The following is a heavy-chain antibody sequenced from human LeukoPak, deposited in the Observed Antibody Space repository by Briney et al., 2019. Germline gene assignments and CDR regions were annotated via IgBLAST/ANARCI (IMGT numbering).Heavy chain of an antibody. J-gene: IGHJ4*02. Sequence: SETLSLTCTVSGASISSYYWSWIRQPPGKGLEWIGYVYSIGSTNYNPSLQSRVTISVDTSKNQFSLKLSSVTAADTAVYYCARGENVDTAMVWWGQGTLVTVSS. CDR1: GASISSYY. CDR2: VYSIGST. D-gene: IGHD5-18*01. CDR3: ARGENVDTAMVW. V-gene: IGHV4-59*08.